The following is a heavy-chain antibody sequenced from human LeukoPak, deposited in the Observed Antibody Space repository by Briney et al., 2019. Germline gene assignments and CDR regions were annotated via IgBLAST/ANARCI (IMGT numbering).Heavy chain of an antibody. V-gene: IGHV3-66*01. CDR3: ARATTVTSAYYYYGMDV. D-gene: IGHD4-17*01. J-gene: IGHJ6*02. CDR2: IYSGGST. CDR1: GFTVSSDY. Sequence: GGSLRLSCAASGFTVSSDYMSWVRQAPGKGLEWVSVIYSGGSTYYADSVKGRFTISRDNSKNTLYLQMNSLRAEDTAVYYCARATTVTSAYYYYGMDVWGQGTTVTVSS.